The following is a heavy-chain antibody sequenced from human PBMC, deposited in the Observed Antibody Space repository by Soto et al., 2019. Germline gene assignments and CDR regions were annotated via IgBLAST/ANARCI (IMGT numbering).Heavy chain of an antibody. CDR3: ARDGVDCSSTSCRYGHWFDP. CDR1: GGSISSGGYY. CDR2: IYYSGST. J-gene: IGHJ5*02. D-gene: IGHD2-2*01. Sequence: SETLSLTCTVSGGSISSGGYYWSWIRQHPGKGLEWIGYIYYSGSTYYNPSLKSRVTISVDTSKNQFSLKLSSVTAADTAVYYCARDGVDCSSTSCRYGHWFDPWGQGTLVTVSS. V-gene: IGHV4-31*03.